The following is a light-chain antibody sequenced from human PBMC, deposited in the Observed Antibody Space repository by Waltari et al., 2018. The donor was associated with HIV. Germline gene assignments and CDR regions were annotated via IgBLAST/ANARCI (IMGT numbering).Light chain of an antibody. CDR2: RNN. CDR1: SYNIGSNY. V-gene: IGLV1-47*01. CDR3: AAWDDSLSGV. J-gene: IGLJ3*02. Sequence: QSVLTQQPSASGTPGQRVTISCSGSSYNIGSNYVYWYQQLPGTAPKLLIYRNNQRPAGVPDRFSGSKSGTSASLAISGLRSEDEADYYCAAWDDSLSGVFGGGTKLTVL.